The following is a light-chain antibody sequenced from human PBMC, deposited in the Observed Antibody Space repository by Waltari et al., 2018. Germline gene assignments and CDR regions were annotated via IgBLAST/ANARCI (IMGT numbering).Light chain of an antibody. CDR2: EAS. Sequence: DIQMTQSPSTLSASVGDRVTITCRASQSISGLLAWYQQKPGKAPKLLIYEASGLESGVPSRFSGSGSGTEFTLIINSVQPDDVATFYCQQYNRYPWTFGRGTKVEIK. J-gene: IGKJ1*01. CDR3: QQYNRYPWT. V-gene: IGKV1-5*03. CDR1: QSISGL.